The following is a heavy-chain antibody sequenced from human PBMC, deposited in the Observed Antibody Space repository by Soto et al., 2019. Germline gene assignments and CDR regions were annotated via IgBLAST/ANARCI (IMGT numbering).Heavy chain of an antibody. CDR2: TYYRSKWYN. Sequence: SQTLSLSCVISGDSVSSNSAAWNWIRQSPSRGLEWLGRTYYRSKWYNDHAVSVKSRITINPDTSKNQFSLQLNSVTPEDTAVYYCARDQFFYGDYEDYYYYGMDVWGQGTTVTVSS. CDR3: ARDQFFYGDYEDYYYYGMDV. V-gene: IGHV6-1*01. D-gene: IGHD4-17*01. CDR1: GDSVSSNSAA. J-gene: IGHJ6*02.